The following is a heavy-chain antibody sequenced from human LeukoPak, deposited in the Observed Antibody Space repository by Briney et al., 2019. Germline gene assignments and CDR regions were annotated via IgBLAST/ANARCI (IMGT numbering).Heavy chain of an antibody. D-gene: IGHD3/OR15-3a*01. CDR3: AKTHALDWSFDY. CDR1: GYTLTELS. V-gene: IGHV1-24*01. J-gene: IGHJ4*02. Sequence: ASVKVSCKVSGYTLTELSMHWVRQAPGKGLEWMGGFDPEDGETIYAQKFQGRVTMTEDTSTDTAYMELSSLRAEDTAVYYCAKTHALDWSFDYWGQGTLVTVSS. CDR2: FDPEDGET.